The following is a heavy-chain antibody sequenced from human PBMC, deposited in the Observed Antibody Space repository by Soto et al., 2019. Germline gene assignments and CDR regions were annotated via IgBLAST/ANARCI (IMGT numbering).Heavy chain of an antibody. V-gene: IGHV3-33*01. CDR2: IWYDGSTK. CDR1: GFTFSDYG. J-gene: IGHJ4*02. Sequence: QVQLVESGGGVVQPGRALRLSCSASGFTFSDYGMHWVRQAPGKGLEWVAVIWYDGSTKHYTDSVKGRFTISRDNSKNTLSLQIPSLRVEDPAVYSCASVELGAYLDYWGQGTLVIVSS. D-gene: IGHD6-6*01. CDR3: ASVELGAYLDY.